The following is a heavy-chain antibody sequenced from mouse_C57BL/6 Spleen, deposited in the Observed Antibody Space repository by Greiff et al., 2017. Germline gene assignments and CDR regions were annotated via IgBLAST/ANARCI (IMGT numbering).Heavy chain of an antibody. CDR2: INPSNGGT. CDR3: ARDTTVVATGDYFDY. D-gene: IGHD1-1*01. V-gene: IGHV1-53*01. Sequence: QVQLQQSGTELVKPGASVKLSCKASGYTFTSYWMHWVKQRPGQGLEWIGNINPSNGGTNYNEKFKSKATLTVDKSSSTAYMQLSSLTSEDSAVYYCARDTTVVATGDYFDYWGQGTTLTVSS. CDR1: GYTFTSYW. J-gene: IGHJ2*01.